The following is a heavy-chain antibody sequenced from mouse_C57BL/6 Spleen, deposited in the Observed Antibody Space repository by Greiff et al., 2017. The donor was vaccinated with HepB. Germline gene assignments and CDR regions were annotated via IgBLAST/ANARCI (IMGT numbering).Heavy chain of an antibody. J-gene: IGHJ3*01. CDR1: GYSITSGYY. CDR2: ISYDGSN. D-gene: IGHD2-4*01. Sequence: EVQLQESGPGLVKPSQSLSLTCSVTGYSITSGYYWNWIRQFPGNKLEWMGYISYDGSNNYNPSLKNRISITRDTSKNQFFLKLNSVTTEDTATYYCARRAIYYDYGWFAYWGQGTLVTVSA. CDR3: ARRAIYYDYGWFAY. V-gene: IGHV3-6*01.